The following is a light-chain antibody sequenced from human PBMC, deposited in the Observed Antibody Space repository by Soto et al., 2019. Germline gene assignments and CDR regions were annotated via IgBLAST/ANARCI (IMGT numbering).Light chain of an antibody. Sequence: QSVLTQPPSVSGAPGQRVTISCTGSCSNIGAGYDVHWYQQLPGTAPKFLIYGNSNRPSGVPDRFSGSKSGTSASLAITGLQAEDEADYYCQSYDSSLSGWVFGGRTKVTVL. CDR1: CSNIGAGYD. J-gene: IGLJ3*02. V-gene: IGLV1-40*01. CDR2: GNS. CDR3: QSYDSSLSGWV.